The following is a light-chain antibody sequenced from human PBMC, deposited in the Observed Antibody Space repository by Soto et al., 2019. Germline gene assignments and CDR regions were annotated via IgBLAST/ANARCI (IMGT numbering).Light chain of an antibody. J-gene: IGKJ2*01. CDR3: QQYNQWPHP. CDR2: DAS. V-gene: IGKV3-15*01. Sequence: EIVMTQSPATLSVSPGERATLSCRASQNIGRNLAWYQQIPGQAPRLLFYDASTRATGIPDRFSASGSGTDFILTITSLQPEDFAVYYCQQYNQWPHPFGQGTKLDI. CDR1: QNIGRN.